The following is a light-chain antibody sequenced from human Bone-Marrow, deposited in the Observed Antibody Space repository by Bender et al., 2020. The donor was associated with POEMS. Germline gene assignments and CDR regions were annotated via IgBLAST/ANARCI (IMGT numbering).Light chain of an antibody. Sequence: SYGLTQPPSVSVSPGQTARITCSGDALPKQYAYWYQQKPGQAPVMVISYDNERPSGIPERFSGSNSGNTATLTISGTQALDEADYYCQAWDSNIAVFGGGTKLNVL. CDR1: ALPKQY. CDR2: YDN. CDR3: QAWDSNIAV. J-gene: IGLJ2*01. V-gene: IGLV3-1*01.